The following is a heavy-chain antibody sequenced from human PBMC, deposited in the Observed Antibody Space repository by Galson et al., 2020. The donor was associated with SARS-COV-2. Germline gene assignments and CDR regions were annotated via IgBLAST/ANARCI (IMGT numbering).Heavy chain of an antibody. CDR1: GGSISSYY. Sequence: SETLSLTCTVAGGSISSYYWSWIRQPPGKGLEWIGYIYYSGSTNYNPSLKRRVTISVDTSKNQFSLKLSSVTAADTAVYYCARAPSLRITIFGVVGWFDPWGQGTLVTVSS. CDR3: ARAPSLRITIFGVVGWFDP. J-gene: IGHJ5*02. D-gene: IGHD3-3*01. V-gene: IGHV4-59*01. CDR2: IYYSGST.